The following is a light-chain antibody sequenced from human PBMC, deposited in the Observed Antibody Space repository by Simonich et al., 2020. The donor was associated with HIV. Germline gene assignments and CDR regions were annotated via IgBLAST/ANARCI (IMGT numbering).Light chain of an antibody. J-gene: IGKJ2*01. V-gene: IGKV1-5*03. CDR2: KAS. CDR3: QQYDSHFPYT. CDR1: QSISDW. Sequence: DLQMTQSPSTLSASVGDRVTITCRASQSISDWLAWYQQKPGKAPKFLLYKASSLESGVPSRFSGSGSGTEFTLTINRLQPDDFATYYCQQYDSHFPYTFGQGTNLEIK.